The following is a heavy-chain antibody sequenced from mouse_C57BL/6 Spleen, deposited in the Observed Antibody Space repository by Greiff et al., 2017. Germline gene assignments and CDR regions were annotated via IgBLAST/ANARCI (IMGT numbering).Heavy chain of an antibody. Sequence: EVMLVESGGGLVKPGGSLKLSCAASGFTFSDYGMHWVRQAPEKGLEWVAYISSGSSTIYYADTVKGRFTIPRDNAKNTLFLQMTSLRSEDTAMYYCAKEYYYGSRGYFDYWGQGTTLTVSS. D-gene: IGHD1-1*01. J-gene: IGHJ2*01. CDR1: GFTFSDYG. CDR3: AKEYYYGSRGYFDY. V-gene: IGHV5-17*01. CDR2: ISSGSSTI.